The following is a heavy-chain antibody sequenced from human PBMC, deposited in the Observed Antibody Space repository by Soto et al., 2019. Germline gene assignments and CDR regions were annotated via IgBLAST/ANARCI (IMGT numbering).Heavy chain of an antibody. V-gene: IGHV3-21*01. J-gene: IGHJ4*02. D-gene: IGHD2-15*01. CDR1: GFTFSSYS. CDR3: AVVVVDGEDY. Sequence: EVQLVESGGGLVKPGGSLRLSCAASGFTFSSYSMNWVRQAPGKGLEWVSSISSSSSYIYYADSVKGRFTISRDNAKNSLYLQMNSLRAEDTAVYYCAVVVVDGEDYWGQGTLVTVSS. CDR2: ISSSSSYI.